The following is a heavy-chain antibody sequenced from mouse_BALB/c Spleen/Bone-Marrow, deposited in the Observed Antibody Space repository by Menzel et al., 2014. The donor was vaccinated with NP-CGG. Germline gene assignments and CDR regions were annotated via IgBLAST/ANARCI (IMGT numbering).Heavy chain of an antibody. CDR3: ERKGDYYGSSLFAY. Sequence: VQLKESCGGFVQPGESLKLSCESNEYEFPSHDMSWVRKTPEKRLELVAAINSDGGSTYYPDTMERRFIISRDNSKKTLVLQRRRRRSEDTAVDCWERKGDYYGSSLFAYWGQGTLVTVSA. V-gene: IGHV5-2*01. J-gene: IGHJ3*01. CDR1: EYEFPSHD. CDR2: INSDGGST. D-gene: IGHD1-1*01.